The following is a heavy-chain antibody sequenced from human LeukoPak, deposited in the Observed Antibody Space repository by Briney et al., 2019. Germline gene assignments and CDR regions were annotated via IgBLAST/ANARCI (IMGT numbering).Heavy chain of an antibody. J-gene: IGHJ3*02. CDR2: IYYSGST. Sequence: SETLSLTCTVSGGSISSYYWSWIRQPPGKGLEWIGYIYYSGSTNYNPSLKSRVTILVDMSKNQFSLKLSSVTAADTAVYFCACLTTAEAFDIWGQGTMVTVSS. CDR3: ACLTTAEAFDI. CDR1: GGSISSYY. D-gene: IGHD3-22*01. V-gene: IGHV4-59*01.